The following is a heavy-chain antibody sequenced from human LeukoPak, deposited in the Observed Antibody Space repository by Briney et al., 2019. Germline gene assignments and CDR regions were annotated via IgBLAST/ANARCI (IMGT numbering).Heavy chain of an antibody. D-gene: IGHD1-26*01. Sequence: PGGSLRLSCAASGFMFDDYGMSWVRQAPGKGLEWVSGINWSGGRTGYGDSLKGRFTISRDNSKNTLYLQMNSLRAEDTAVYSCAKVVGPFDYWGQGTLVTVSS. CDR2: INWSGGRT. V-gene: IGHV3-20*04. CDR3: AKVVGPFDY. CDR1: GFMFDDYG. J-gene: IGHJ4*02.